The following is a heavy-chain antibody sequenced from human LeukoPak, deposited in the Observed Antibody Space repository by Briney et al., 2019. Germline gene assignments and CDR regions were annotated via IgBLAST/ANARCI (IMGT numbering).Heavy chain of an antibody. Sequence: PGGSLRLSCAASGVTFSSYSMNWGRQAPGKGLEWVSSISSSSSYIYYADSVKGRFTISRDNAKNSLYLQMNSLRAEDTAVYYCASPRSSSGWELEYWGQGTLVTVSS. V-gene: IGHV3-21*01. CDR1: GVTFSSYS. CDR3: ASPRSSSGWELEY. D-gene: IGHD6-19*01. CDR2: ISSSSSYI. J-gene: IGHJ4*02.